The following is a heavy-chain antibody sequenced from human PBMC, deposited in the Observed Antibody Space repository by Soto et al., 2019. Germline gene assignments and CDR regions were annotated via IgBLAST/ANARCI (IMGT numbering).Heavy chain of an antibody. D-gene: IGHD3-3*01. Sequence: EVQLVESGGGLVQPGGSLRLSCAASGFTFSSYSMNWVRQAPGKGLEWVSYISSSSSTIYYADSVKGRFTISRDNAKNSLYLQMNSLRDEDTAVYYCARDDFANYYYYYGMDVWGQGTTVTVSS. CDR1: GFTFSSYS. CDR2: ISSSSSTI. J-gene: IGHJ6*02. CDR3: ARDDFANYYYYYGMDV. V-gene: IGHV3-48*02.